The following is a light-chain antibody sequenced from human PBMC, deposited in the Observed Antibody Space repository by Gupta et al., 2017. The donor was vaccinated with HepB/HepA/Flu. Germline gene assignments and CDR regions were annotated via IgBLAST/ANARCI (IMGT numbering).Light chain of an antibody. J-gene: IGLJ3*02. CDR2: GKN. CDR1: SLRSYD. CDR3: NSRGSSSPNWV. V-gene: IGLV3-19*01. Sequence: SSALTQDSAVSVALGQTVRITCTGDSLRSYDARWYQQKQEQAPVLVIYGKNSRPSVIPARFSGSSSGNTASMTIAVAQAEEDADYYCNSRGSSSPNWVFGGGTKLTVL.